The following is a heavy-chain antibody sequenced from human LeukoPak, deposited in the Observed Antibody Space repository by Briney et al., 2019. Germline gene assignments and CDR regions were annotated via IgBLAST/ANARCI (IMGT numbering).Heavy chain of an antibody. Sequence: GGSLRLSCEASGFTFSIYWMHWVRQAPGEGLVWVSRINPDGSSTNYADSVKGRFTISRDNAKNTLYLQMNSLRAEDTALYYCARDLRGPHDYWGQGVLVSVSS. V-gene: IGHV3-74*01. CDR2: INPDGSST. J-gene: IGHJ4*02. CDR1: GFTFSIYW. CDR3: ARDLRGPHDY. D-gene: IGHD4-17*01.